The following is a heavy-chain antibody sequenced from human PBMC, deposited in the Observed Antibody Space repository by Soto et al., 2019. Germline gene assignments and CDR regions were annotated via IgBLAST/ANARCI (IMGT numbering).Heavy chain of an antibody. CDR3: ASEGYDIVTGHARYDY. D-gene: IGHD3-9*01. CDR2: INPSVGST. V-gene: IGHV1-46*03. CDR1: GYTFTSYY. Sequence: ASVKVSCKASGYTFTSYYMHWVRQAPGQGLEWMGIINPSVGSTSYAQKFQGRVTMTRDTSTSTVYMELSSLRSEDTAVYYCASEGYDIVTGHARYDYSGQGTLVTVSS. J-gene: IGHJ4*02.